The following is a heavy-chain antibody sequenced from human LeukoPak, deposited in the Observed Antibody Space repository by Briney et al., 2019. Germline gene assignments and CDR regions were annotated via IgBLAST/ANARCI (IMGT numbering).Heavy chain of an antibody. CDR2: IDYDGTGM. CDR1: GFTFSSYA. V-gene: IGHV3-7*01. D-gene: IGHD2-2*01. J-gene: IGHJ4*02. Sequence: PGGSLRLSCAASGFTFSSYAMSWVRQAPGKGLEWVSYIDYDGTGMSYADSVKGRFTISRDNAKKTLYLEMRSLRVEDTAVYYCARCLPKDCRSTDCSGYWGQGTLVTVSS. CDR3: ARCLPKDCRSTDCSGY.